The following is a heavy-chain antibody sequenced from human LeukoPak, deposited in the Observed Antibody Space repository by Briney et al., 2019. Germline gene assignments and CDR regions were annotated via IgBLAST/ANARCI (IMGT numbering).Heavy chain of an antibody. CDR1: GYTFTGYY. V-gene: IGHV1-2*02. CDR3: ASSGPTIFGVVILDAFDI. J-gene: IGHJ3*02. CDR2: INPNSGGT. Sequence: ASVKVSCKASGYTFTGYYMHWVRQAPGRGLEWMGWINPNSGGTNYAQKFQGRVTMTRDTSISTAYMELSRLRSDDTAVYYCASSGPTIFGVVILDAFDIWGQGTMVTVSS. D-gene: IGHD3-3*01.